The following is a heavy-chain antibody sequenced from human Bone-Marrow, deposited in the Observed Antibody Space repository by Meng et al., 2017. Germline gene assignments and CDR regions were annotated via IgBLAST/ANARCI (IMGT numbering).Heavy chain of an antibody. Sequence: SLKISCAASGFTFDDYAMHWVRQAPGKGLEWVSGISWNSGSIGYADSVKGRFTISRDNAKNSLYLQMNSLRAEDTALYYCARSSTGWSAFDIWGQGTMVTVSS. J-gene: IGHJ3*02. CDR1: GFTFDDYA. CDR3: ARSSTGWSAFDI. V-gene: IGHV3-9*01. D-gene: IGHD1-1*01. CDR2: ISWNSGSI.